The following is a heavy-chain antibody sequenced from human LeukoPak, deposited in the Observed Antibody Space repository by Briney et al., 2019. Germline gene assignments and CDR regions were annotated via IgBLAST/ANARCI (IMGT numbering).Heavy chain of an antibody. CDR2: ISWNSGSI. J-gene: IGHJ4*02. V-gene: IGHV3-9*01. CDR3: AKDRAGGSGSFFDY. D-gene: IGHD1-26*01. CDR1: GFTFDDYA. Sequence: GGSLRLSCAASGFTFDDYAMHWVRQAPGKGLGWVSGISWNSGSIGYADSVKGRFTISRDNAKNSLYLQVNSLRAEDTALYYCAKDRAGGSGSFFDYWGQGTLVTVSS.